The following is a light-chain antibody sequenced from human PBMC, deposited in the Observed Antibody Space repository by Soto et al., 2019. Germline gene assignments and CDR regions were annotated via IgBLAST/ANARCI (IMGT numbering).Light chain of an antibody. J-gene: IGKJ2*01. Sequence: EIVLTQSPGTLSLSPGERATLSCRASQSVSSSYLAWYQQKPGQAPRLLIDGASRRATGIPDRFSGSGSGTVFTLTISRLEPEDFALYYCQQYGSSPRTFGQGTKVEIK. V-gene: IGKV3-20*01. CDR2: GAS. CDR3: QQYGSSPRT. CDR1: QSVSSSY.